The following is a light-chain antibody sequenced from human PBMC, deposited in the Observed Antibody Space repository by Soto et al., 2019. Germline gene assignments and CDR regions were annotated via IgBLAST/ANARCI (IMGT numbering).Light chain of an antibody. Sequence: QSVLTQPPSASATPGQRVTISCSGSTSNIEKFYVYWYQQLPGTAPKLLVYGNSNRPSGVPDRFSGSKSGTSASLAITGLQAEDEADYYCQSYDSSLSGPFYVFGTGTKVTVL. CDR1: TSNIEKFYV. J-gene: IGLJ1*01. CDR2: GNS. CDR3: QSYDSSLSGPFYV. V-gene: IGLV1-40*01.